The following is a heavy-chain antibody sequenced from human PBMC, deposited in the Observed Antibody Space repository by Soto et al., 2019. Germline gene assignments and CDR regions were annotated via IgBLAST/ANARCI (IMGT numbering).Heavy chain of an antibody. CDR2: ISGSGGST. CDR3: AKDNTHCSGATCYGCDY. CDR1: GFTFSSYA. J-gene: IGHJ4*02. Sequence: EVQLLESGGGLVQPGGSLRLSCAASGFTFSSYAMSWVRQAPGKGLEWVSAISGSGGSTYYADSVKGRFTISRDNSKNTLYLQMNSLRAEDTAVYYCAKDNTHCSGATCYGCDYWGQGTLVTVSS. V-gene: IGHV3-23*01. D-gene: IGHD2-15*01.